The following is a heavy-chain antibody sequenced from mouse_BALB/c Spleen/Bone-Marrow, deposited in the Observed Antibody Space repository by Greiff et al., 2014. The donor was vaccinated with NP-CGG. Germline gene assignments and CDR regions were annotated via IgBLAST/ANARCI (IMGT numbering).Heavy chain of an antibody. Sequence: VQLQQPGPDLVKPSQSLSLTCTVTGYSITSGYSWHWIRQFPGNKLEWMGYIYYSGSTNHNPSLKSRISITRDTSKNQFFLQLNSVTTEDTSTYYCARRGIYYGNYVFAYWGQGTLVTVSA. V-gene: IGHV3-1*02. CDR1: GYSITSGYS. D-gene: IGHD2-1*01. CDR3: ARRGIYYGNYVFAY. CDR2: IYYSGST. J-gene: IGHJ3*01.